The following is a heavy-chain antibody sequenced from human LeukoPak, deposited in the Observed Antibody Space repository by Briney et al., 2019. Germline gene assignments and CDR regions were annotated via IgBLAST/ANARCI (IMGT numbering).Heavy chain of an antibody. D-gene: IGHD2-2*01. V-gene: IGHV3-33*01. CDR3: ASSTQISKYADY. J-gene: IGHJ4*02. Sequence: GGSLRLSCAASGFIFRSYGMHWVRQAPGKGLEWVAVIWDDGSNQYYADSVKGRFTISRDNSKSTLFLQMNSLRAEDTAVYYCASSTQISKYADYWGQGTLVTVSS. CDR2: IWDDGSNQ. CDR1: GFIFRSYG.